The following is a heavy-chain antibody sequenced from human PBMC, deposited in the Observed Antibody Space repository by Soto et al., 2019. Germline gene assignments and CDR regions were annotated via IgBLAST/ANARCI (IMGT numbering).Heavy chain of an antibody. V-gene: IGHV3-74*01. CDR3: ARDQVDKSGYYFLDY. J-gene: IGHJ4*01. D-gene: IGHD3-3*01. CDR1: GFTFRNSW. Sequence: LRLSCAASGFTFRNSWMHWVRQAPGKGLLWVSRIKTDGSSTTYADSVKGRFTISRDNAKNTLYLQMNSLRAEDTAVYYCARDQVDKSGYYFLDYWGHGTLVTVSS. CDR2: IKTDGSST.